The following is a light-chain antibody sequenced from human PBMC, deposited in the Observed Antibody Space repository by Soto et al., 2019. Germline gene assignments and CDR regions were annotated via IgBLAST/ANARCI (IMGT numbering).Light chain of an antibody. J-gene: IGLJ2*01. CDR1: SSNIGGTNY. CDR3: ASWDDRLGAVI. CDR2: SNN. V-gene: IGLV1-47*02. Sequence: SVLTQPPSASGTPGQKVFISCSGSSSNIGGTNYAYWYQQLPGAAPKLLMHSNNLRPSGVPERISGSKFGTAASLAISGLRSEDEAVYYCASWDDRLGAVIFGGGT.